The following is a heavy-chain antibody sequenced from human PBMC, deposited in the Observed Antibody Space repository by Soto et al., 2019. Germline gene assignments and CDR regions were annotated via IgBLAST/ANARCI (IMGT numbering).Heavy chain of an antibody. CDR2: INAGNGNT. CDR3: ARAPGGSSSFVDY. J-gene: IGHJ4*02. D-gene: IGHD6-6*01. V-gene: IGHV1-3*05. Sequence: QVQLVQSGAEEKKPGASVKGSCKASGYTFTSYAMHWVRQAPGQRLEWMGWINAGNGNTKYSQKFQGRVTITRDTAASTAYMELSSLRSEDKAVYYCARAPGGSSSFVDYWGQGTLVTVSS. CDR1: GYTFTSYA.